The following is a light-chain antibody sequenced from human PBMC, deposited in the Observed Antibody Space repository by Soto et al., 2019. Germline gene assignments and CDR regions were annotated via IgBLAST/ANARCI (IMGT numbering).Light chain of an antibody. CDR1: QSVNNN. Sequence: ETLMTQSPATLSVSPGERATLSCRASQSVNNNLAWYQQKLGQAPSVLIYGASTRATGIPARFTGSGSGTEFTLTITSLQSEDSAVYYCQEYNTWTWTFGQGTKLDIK. V-gene: IGKV3-15*01. CDR2: GAS. J-gene: IGKJ1*01. CDR3: QEYNTWTWT.